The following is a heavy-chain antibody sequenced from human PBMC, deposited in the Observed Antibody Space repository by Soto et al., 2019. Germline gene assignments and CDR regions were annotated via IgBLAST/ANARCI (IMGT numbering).Heavy chain of an antibody. V-gene: IGHV3-7*03. CDR1: GFTFSSYW. CDR2: IKQDGSEK. J-gene: IGHJ4*02. CDR3: ARGVLWYYYDSSGYYYFDY. Sequence: GGSLRLSCAASGFTFSSYWMSWVRQAPGKGLEWVANIKQDGSEKYYVDSVKGRFTISRDNAKNSLYLQMNSLRAEDTAVYYCARGVLWYYYDSSGYYYFDYWGQGTLVTVSS. D-gene: IGHD3-22*01.